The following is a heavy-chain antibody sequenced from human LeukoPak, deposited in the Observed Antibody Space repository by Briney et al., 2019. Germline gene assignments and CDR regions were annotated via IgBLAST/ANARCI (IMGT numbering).Heavy chain of an antibody. V-gene: IGHV1-2*02. D-gene: IGHD5-18*01. Sequence: ASVKVSCKASGYTFTGYYMHWVRQAPGQGLEWMGWINPNSGGTNYAQKIQGRVTMTRDTSISTAYMELSRLRSDDTAVYYCARELDTAMADYFDYWGQGTLVTVSS. J-gene: IGHJ4*02. CDR1: GYTFTGYY. CDR3: ARELDTAMADYFDY. CDR2: INPNSGGT.